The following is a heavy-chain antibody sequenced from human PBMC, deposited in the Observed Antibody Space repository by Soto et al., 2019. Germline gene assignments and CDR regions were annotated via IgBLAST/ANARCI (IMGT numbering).Heavy chain of an antibody. CDR1: GYSISSGYY. Sequence: SETLSLTCAVSGYSISSGYYWGWIRQPPGKGLEWIGSIYHSGSTYYNPSLKSRVTISVDTSKNQFSLKLSSVTAADTAVYYCARGSQYYYYGMDVWGAGTTVTV. CDR3: ARGSQYYYYGMDV. V-gene: IGHV4-38-2*01. D-gene: IGHD3-10*01. CDR2: IYHSGST. J-gene: IGHJ6*02.